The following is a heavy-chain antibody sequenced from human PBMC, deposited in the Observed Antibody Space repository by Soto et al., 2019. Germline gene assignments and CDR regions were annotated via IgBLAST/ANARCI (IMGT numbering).Heavy chain of an antibody. CDR1: GGSFSGYY. CDR2: INHSGST. J-gene: IGHJ6*02. CDR3: ARGRVTTRLNYYYYGMDV. Sequence: SETLSLTCAVYGGSFSGYYWRWIRQPPGKGLEWIGEINHSGSTNYNPSLKSRVTISVDTSKNQFSLKLSSVTAADTAVYYCARGRVTTRLNYYYYGMDVWGQGTTVTVSS. V-gene: IGHV4-34*01. D-gene: IGHD4-4*01.